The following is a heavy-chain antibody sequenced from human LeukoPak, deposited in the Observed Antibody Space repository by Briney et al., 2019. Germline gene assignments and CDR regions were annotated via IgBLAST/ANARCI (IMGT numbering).Heavy chain of an antibody. J-gene: IGHJ4*02. CDR1: GGSISSSSYS. D-gene: IGHD3-22*01. CDR2: ISYGGST. Sequence: SETLSLTCTVSGGSISSSSYSWGWIRQPPGKGLEWIGIISYGGSTYYNPSLKSRVYISVDTSKNQFSLELSSVTSPDTTAYYCARHSGLGVMSPCSDYWGQGILVTVSS. CDR3: ARHSGLGVMSPCSDY. V-gene: IGHV4-39*01.